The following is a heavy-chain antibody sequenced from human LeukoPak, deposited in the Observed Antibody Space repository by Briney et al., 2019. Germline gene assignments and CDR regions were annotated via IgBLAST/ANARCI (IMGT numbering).Heavy chain of an antibody. Sequence: GGSLRLSCAASGFTFDDYAMHWVRQAPGKGLEWVSGISWNSGSIGYADSVKGRFTISRDNAKNSLHLQMNSLRAEDTAFYYCTKDTFVRTRGGATDYWGQGTLVTVSS. V-gene: IGHV3-9*01. CDR2: ISWNSGSI. J-gene: IGHJ4*02. D-gene: IGHD1-26*01. CDR1: GFTFDDYA. CDR3: TKDTFVRTRGGATDY.